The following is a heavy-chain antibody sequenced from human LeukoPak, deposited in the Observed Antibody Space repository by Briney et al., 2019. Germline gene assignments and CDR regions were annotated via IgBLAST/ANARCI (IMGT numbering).Heavy chain of an antibody. J-gene: IGHJ4*02. CDR2: IHPDDSDT. CDR1: GYIFSNYW. Sequence: GESLKISCKGSGYIFSNYWIGWVRQMPGKGLEWMGIIHPDDSDTRYSPSFQGQVTISADKSISTAYLQWTTLRASDTAVYYCARRDNSGYFYFDFWGQGTLVTVST. V-gene: IGHV5-51*01. CDR3: ARRDNSGYFYFDF. D-gene: IGHD6-19*01.